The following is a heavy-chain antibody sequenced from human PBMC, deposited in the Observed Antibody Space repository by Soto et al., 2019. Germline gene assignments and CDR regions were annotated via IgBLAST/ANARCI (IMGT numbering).Heavy chain of an antibody. CDR1: GLTLSNYV. CDR2: ISSNGVST. D-gene: IGHD1-26*01. J-gene: IGHJ4*02. CDR3: VKDRWVAY. Sequence: GSLRLSCSGFGLTLSNYVMDWVRQAPEKGLEYVSSISSNGVSTYYADSVKGRFTISRDNYKSKLYLQMSSLRPEDTAVYYCVKDRWVAYWGQGALVTVSS. V-gene: IGHV3-64D*06.